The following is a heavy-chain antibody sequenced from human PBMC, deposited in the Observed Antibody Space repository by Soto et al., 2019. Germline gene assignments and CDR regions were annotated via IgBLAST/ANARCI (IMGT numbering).Heavy chain of an antibody. CDR2: ISYDGSNK. CDR3: ASLVTAIRSFGVDV. CDR1: GFTFSSYA. Sequence: QVQLVESGGGVVQPGRSLRLSCAASGFTFSSYAMHWVRQAPGKGLEWVSIISYDGSNKYYADSVEGRFTISRDNSKNTLYMQMKSLRAEDTAVYYCASLVTAIRSFGVDVWGQGTTVTVSS. J-gene: IGHJ6*02. D-gene: IGHD2-21*02. V-gene: IGHV3-30-3*01.